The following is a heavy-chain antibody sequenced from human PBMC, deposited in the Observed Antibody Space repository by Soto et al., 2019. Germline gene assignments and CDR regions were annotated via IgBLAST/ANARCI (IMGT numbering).Heavy chain of an antibody. V-gene: IGHV4-34*01. CDR2: INHSGST. Sequence: QVQLQQWGAGLLKPSETLSLTCAVYGGSFSGYYWSWIRQPPGKGLEWIGEINHSGSTNYNPSLKSRVTISVDTSKNQFSLKLSSVTAADTAVYYCARGLQPRAFDYWGQGTLVTVSS. CDR3: ARGLQPRAFDY. CDR1: GGSFSGYY. J-gene: IGHJ4*02. D-gene: IGHD1-1*01.